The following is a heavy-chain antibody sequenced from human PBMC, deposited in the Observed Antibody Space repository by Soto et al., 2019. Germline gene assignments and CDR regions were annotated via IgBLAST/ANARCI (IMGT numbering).Heavy chain of an antibody. V-gene: IGHV3-7*01. Sequence: EVQLVESGGGLVQPGGSLRLSWAASGFTFSSSWMNWVRQAPGKGLEWVAGIKEDASEKYYGDFVKGRFTISRDNVENSLYLQMNSLRGEDSAVYFCARDRGYSSYDYWGLGTLVTVSS. D-gene: IGHD5-18*01. CDR1: GFTFSSSW. J-gene: IGHJ4*02. CDR2: IKEDASEK. CDR3: ARDRGYSSYDY.